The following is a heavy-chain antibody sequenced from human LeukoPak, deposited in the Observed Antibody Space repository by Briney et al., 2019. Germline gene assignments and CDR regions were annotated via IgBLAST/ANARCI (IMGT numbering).Heavy chain of an antibody. J-gene: IGHJ4*02. CDR1: GFTFSTYA. CDR3: AKSLYGGCDY. CDR2: VNGNGGST. D-gene: IGHD3-16*02. Sequence: GGSLRLSCAASGFTFSTYAMSWVRQAPGKGLEWVSGVNGNGGSTSYADSVKGRFTISRDNSKNTVYLQMNSLRVEDTAVYYCAKSLYGGCDYWGQGTVVTVSS. V-gene: IGHV3-23*01.